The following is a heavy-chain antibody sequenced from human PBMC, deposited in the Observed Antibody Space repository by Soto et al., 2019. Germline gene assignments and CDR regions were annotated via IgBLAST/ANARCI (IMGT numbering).Heavy chain of an antibody. Sequence: ASVTVSCKASGYTFTSYGISWVRQAPGQGLEWMGWISAYNGNTNYAQKLQGRVTMTTDTSTSTAYMELRSLRSDDTAVYYCARDLAAYCSSTSCYAVDYWGQGTLVTVSS. D-gene: IGHD2-2*01. V-gene: IGHV1-18*01. J-gene: IGHJ4*02. CDR2: ISAYNGNT. CDR3: ARDLAAYCSSTSCYAVDY. CDR1: GYTFTSYG.